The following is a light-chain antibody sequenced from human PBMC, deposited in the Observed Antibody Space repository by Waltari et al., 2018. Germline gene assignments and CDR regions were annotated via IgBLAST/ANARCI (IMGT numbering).Light chain of an antibody. CDR2: KAS. CDR1: QSISNW. J-gene: IGKJ1*01. V-gene: IGKV1-5*03. CDR3: QQYSSYSRT. Sequence: DIQMTQSPSTLSASVGDRVTITCRASQSISNWLAWYQQKPGKAPNLLISKASNLESGVPSRFSGSGSGTEFTLTISSLQPDDFATYYCQQYSSYSRTFGQGTKVEIK.